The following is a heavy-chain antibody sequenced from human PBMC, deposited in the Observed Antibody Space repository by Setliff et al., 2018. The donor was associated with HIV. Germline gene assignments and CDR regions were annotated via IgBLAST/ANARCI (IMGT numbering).Heavy chain of an antibody. J-gene: IGHJ5*02. V-gene: IGHV3-23*03. CDR2: IYSGCSVT. CDR3: AKDHLVVVPADNDWFDP. D-gene: IGHD2-2*01. Sequence: GGSLRLSCAASGFTFSNYAMSWVRQAPGKGLEWVSVIYSGCSVTSYADSVKGRFTISRDNSKNTLYLQMNSLRAEDTAVYYCAKDHLVVVPADNDWFDPWGQGTLVTVSS. CDR1: GFTFSNYA.